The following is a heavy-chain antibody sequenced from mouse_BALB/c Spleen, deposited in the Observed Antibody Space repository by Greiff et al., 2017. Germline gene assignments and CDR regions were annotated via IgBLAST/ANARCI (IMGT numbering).Heavy chain of an antibody. Sequence: VQLQQSGAELVRSGASVSLSCTASGFYITDYYMHWVQPRPEQGLEWIGWIAPENGATEYAPKFPGKATMTADTSSNTAYLQRSSLTSEDTAVDYGNGGYVVSAKDYGGQGTTLTVSA. D-gene: IGHD3-1*01. J-gene: IGHJ2*01. CDR1: GFYITDYY. V-gene: IGHV14-4*02. CDR2: IAPENGAT. CDR3: NGGYVVSAKDY.